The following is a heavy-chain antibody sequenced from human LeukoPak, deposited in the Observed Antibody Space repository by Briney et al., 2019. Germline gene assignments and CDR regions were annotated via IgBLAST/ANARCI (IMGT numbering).Heavy chain of an antibody. Sequence: SETLSLTCAVYGGSFSGYYWGWIRQPPGMELQWIGNIYHTGSTYNASLQSRVTISIDTSKNQFSLRLNSVTAADTAMYYCAKSDGYGLIDYWGQGTLVTVSS. D-gene: IGHD2-21*02. J-gene: IGHJ4*02. CDR2: IYHTGST. CDR3: AKSDGYGLIDY. CDR1: GGSFSGYY. V-gene: IGHV4-34*01.